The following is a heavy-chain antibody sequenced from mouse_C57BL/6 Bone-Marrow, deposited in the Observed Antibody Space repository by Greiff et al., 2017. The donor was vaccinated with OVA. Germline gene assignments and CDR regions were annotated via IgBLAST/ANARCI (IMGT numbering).Heavy chain of an antibody. V-gene: IGHV1-55*01. Sequence: QVQLQQPGAELVKPGASVKMSCKASGYTFTSYWITWVKQRPGQGLEWIGDIYPGSGSTNNNEKFKSKATLTVDTSSSTAYMQLSSLTSEDSAVYYCARYGDNYWYFDVWGTGTTVTVSS. CDR1: GYTFTSYW. J-gene: IGHJ1*03. D-gene: IGHD1-1*01. CDR3: ARYGDNYWYFDV. CDR2: IYPGSGST.